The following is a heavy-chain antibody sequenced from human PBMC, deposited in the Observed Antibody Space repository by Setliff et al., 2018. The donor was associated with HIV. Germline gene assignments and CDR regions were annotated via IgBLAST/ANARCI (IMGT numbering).Heavy chain of an antibody. CDR3: ARVIDYGVLYWSYYMDV. CDR2: MNPNTGVS. D-gene: IGHD4-17*01. J-gene: IGHJ6*03. V-gene: IGHV1-8*01. CDR1: GHTFTNVD. Sequence: ASVKVSCKASGHTFTNVDIHWLRRATGQGLEWMGWMNPNTGVSGYALKFQARVTMTRDTSISTAYMELSSLTSEDTAVYYCARVIDYGVLYWSYYMDVWGKGTTVTVSS.